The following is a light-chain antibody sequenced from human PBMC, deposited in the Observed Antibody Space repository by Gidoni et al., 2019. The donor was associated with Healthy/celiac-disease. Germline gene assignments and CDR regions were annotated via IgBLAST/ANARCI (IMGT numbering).Light chain of an antibody. CDR3: QKYNSAPL. J-gene: IGKJ3*01. CDR1: QGISNY. Sequence: DIQMTQSPSSLSASVGDRVTITCRASQGISNYLAWYQQKPRKVPKLLIYAASTLQSGVPSRFSGSGSGTDFTLTISSLQPEDVATYYCQKYNSAPLFGPXTKVDIK. CDR2: AAS. V-gene: IGKV1-27*01.